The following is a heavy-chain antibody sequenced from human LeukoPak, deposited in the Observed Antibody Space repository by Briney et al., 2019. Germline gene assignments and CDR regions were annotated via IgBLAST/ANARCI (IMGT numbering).Heavy chain of an antibody. CDR1: GFTFSSYW. J-gene: IGHJ6*03. V-gene: IGHV3-7*03. CDR2: IKQDGSEK. D-gene: IGHD3-22*01. Sequence: PGGSLRLSCAASGFTFSSYWMSWVRQAPGKGVEWVANIKQDGSEKYYVDSVKGRFTISRDNAKNSLYLQMNSLRAEDTAVYYCARDLEYWDSSGYSSPEFHYFYYMDVWGKGTTVTVSS. CDR3: ARDLEYWDSSGYSSPEFHYFYYMDV.